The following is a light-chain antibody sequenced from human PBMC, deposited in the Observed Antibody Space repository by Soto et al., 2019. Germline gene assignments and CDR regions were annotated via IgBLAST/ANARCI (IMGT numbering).Light chain of an antibody. V-gene: IGKV3-15*01. Sequence: EVVMTQSPATLSVSPGEGATLSCRASQSVRSSLVWYQQKPGQPPRLLIYDASTRATGIPARFSGSGSGTDFTLTISSLQSEDFALYFCQQCNNWPYTFGLGTKLEIK. CDR3: QQCNNWPYT. CDR2: DAS. CDR1: QSVRSS. J-gene: IGKJ2*01.